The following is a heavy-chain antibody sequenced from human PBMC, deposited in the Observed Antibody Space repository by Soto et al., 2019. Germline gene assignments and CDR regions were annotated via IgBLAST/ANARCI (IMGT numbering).Heavy chain of an antibody. D-gene: IGHD3-10*01. CDR2: INAGNGNT. V-gene: IGHV1-3*01. CDR1: GYTFTSYA. CDR3: AREFRLWYGP. J-gene: IGHJ5*02. Sequence: ASVKVSCKASGYTFTSYAIHWGRQAPGQRLERMGWINAGNGNTKYSQKFQGRVTITRDTSAITAYMELSSLRSEDTAVYYCAREFRLWYGPSGQGTLVTVSS.